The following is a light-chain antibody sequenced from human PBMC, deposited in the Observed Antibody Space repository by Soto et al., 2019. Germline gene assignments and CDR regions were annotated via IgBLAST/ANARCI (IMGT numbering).Light chain of an antibody. V-gene: IGLV2-8*01. Sequence: QSVLTQPPSASGSPGQSVTISCTGTSSDVGGYNYVSWYQKHPGKAPILLIYEVYRRPSGVPNRFSGSKSGNRASLTVSGLQAEDEADYYCSSYAGYNNFVFGTGTKVNVL. CDR3: SSYAGYNNFV. J-gene: IGLJ1*01. CDR1: SSDVGGYNY. CDR2: EVY.